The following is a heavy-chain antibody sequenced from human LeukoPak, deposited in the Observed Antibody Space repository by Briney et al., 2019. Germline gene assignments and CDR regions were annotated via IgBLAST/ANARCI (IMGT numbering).Heavy chain of an antibody. CDR2: INPNSGGT. Sequence: ASVKVSCKASGYTFTSYDINWVRQATGQGLEWMGWINPNSGGTNYAQKFQGRVTMTRDTSISTAYMDLSRLRSDDTAIYYCARGGDGYNSFDYWGQGTLVTVSS. J-gene: IGHJ4*02. CDR1: GYTFTSYD. D-gene: IGHD5-24*01. CDR3: ARGGDGYNSFDY. V-gene: IGHV1-2*02.